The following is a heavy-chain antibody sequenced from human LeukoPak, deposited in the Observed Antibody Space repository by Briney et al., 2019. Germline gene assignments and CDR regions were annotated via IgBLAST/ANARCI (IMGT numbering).Heavy chain of an antibody. CDR1: GFTFSSYG. Sequence: PGRSLRLSCAASGFTFSSYGMHWVRQAPGKGLEWVAVISYDGSNKYYADSVKGRFTISRDNSKNTLYLQMNSLRAEDTAVYYCAKDTMVRGVLDAFDIWGQGTMVTVSS. J-gene: IGHJ3*02. CDR3: AKDTMVRGVLDAFDI. V-gene: IGHV3-30*18. D-gene: IGHD3-10*01. CDR2: ISYDGSNK.